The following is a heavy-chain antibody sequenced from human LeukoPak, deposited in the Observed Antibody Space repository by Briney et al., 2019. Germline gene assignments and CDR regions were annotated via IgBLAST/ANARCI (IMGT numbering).Heavy chain of an antibody. CDR1: GFTFSSYA. CDR2: ISSNGGST. CDR3: AREVQDGYNSYDY. Sequence: PGGSLRLSCAASGFTFSSYAMHWVRQAPGKGLEYVSAISSNGGSTYYANSVKGRFTISRDNSKNTLYLQMGSLRAEDMAVYYCAREVQDGYNSYDYWGQGTLVTVSS. D-gene: IGHD5-24*01. J-gene: IGHJ4*02. V-gene: IGHV3-64*01.